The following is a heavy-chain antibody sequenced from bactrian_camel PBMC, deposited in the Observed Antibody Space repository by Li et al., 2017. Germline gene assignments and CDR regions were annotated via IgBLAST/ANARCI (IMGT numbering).Heavy chain of an antibody. CDR3: AKGPRSDCYSQSWCSYEHNY. J-gene: IGHJ4*01. CDR2: IDKDGNT. V-gene: IGHV3S53*01. D-gene: IGHD3*01. CDR1: GIVFENYC. Sequence: HVQLVESGGGSVQAGQSLRLTCVVSGIVFENYCLGWFRQSPEKKRELVASIDKDGNTNYADFVEGRFTVSRDDAKNTLYLQLNSLESEDTAMYYCAKGPRSDCYSQSWCSYEHNYWGQGTQVTVS.